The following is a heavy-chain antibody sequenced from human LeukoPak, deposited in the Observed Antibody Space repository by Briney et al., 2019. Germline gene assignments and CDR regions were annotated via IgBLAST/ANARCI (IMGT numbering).Heavy chain of an antibody. CDR2: ISGSGDTT. Sequence: GGSLRLSCAASGFTFSSYAMNWVRQAPGKGLEWVSFISGSGDTTYYADSVKGRFTISRDSSKNTLYLQMNSLRAEDTAVYHCAKSRGESRGASNYWGQGTLVTVSS. CDR1: GFTFSSYA. J-gene: IGHJ4*02. V-gene: IGHV3-23*01. CDR3: AKSRGESRGASNY. D-gene: IGHD1-26*01.